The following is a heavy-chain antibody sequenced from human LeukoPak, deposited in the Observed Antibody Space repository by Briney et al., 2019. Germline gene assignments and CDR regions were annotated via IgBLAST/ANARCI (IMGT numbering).Heavy chain of an antibody. CDR2: IYHSGRT. V-gene: IGHV4-38-2*02. Sequence: SETLSLTCTVSGYSISSGYYWGWIRQPPGKGLEWIGSIYHSGRTFYNPSLKSRVTISVDTSKNQFSLKLNSMTAADTAVYYCARGGYNYGYIYWGQGTLVTVSS. CDR3: ARGGYNYGYIY. D-gene: IGHD5-18*01. J-gene: IGHJ4*02. CDR1: GYSISSGYY.